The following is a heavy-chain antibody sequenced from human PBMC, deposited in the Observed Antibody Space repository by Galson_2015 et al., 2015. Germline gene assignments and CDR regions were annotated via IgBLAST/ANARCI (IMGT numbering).Heavy chain of an antibody. CDR1: GFTFSDYS. D-gene: IGHD6-19*01. Sequence: SLRLSCAASGFTFSDYSLNWVRQAPGKGLEWVSYISSNGDTRYYADSVKGRFTISRDSVKKSLFLQMNSLRDEDTAVYYCARGQLTPAVAPKYFDYWAQGTLVTVSS. J-gene: IGHJ4*02. CDR2: ISSNGDTR. CDR3: ARGQLTPAVAPKYFDY. V-gene: IGHV3-48*02.